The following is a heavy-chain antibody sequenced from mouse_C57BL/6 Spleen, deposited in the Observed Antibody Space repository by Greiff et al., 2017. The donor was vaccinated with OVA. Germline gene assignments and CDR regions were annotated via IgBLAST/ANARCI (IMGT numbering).Heavy chain of an antibody. CDR2: IDPSDSYT. CDR3: ARSDEYGYDVRYFDY. J-gene: IGHJ2*01. V-gene: IGHV1-59*01. D-gene: IGHD2-2*01. CDR1: GYTFTSYW. Sequence: QVQLQQPGAELVRPGTSVKLSCKASGYTFTSYWMHWVKQRPGQGLEWIGGIDPSDSYTNYTHKFKGKATLTVDTSSSTAYMQLSSLTSEDSAVYYCARSDEYGYDVRYFDYWGQGTTLTVSS.